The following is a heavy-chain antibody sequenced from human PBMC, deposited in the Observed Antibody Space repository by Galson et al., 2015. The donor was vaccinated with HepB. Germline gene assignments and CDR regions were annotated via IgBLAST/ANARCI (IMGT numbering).Heavy chain of an antibody. Sequence: SLRLSCAASGFTFSNYGMHWVRQAPGKGLEWVAFIGHDGSKKYYADSVKGRFTISRDNSKNTLYLQMNSLRAEDTAVYYCAKDASNYYIHYWAQGTLVTISS. CDR2: IGHDGSKK. CDR3: AKDASNYYIHY. J-gene: IGHJ4*02. V-gene: IGHV3-30*02. D-gene: IGHD4-11*01. CDR1: GFTFSNYG.